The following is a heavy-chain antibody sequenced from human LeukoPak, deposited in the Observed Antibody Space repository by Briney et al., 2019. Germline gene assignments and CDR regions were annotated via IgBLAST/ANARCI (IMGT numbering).Heavy chain of an antibody. D-gene: IGHD1-26*01. CDR3: ARDLALVY. J-gene: IGHJ4*02. CDR2: ISSSGSTI. CDR1: GYTFISYV. V-gene: IGHV3-48*03. Sequence: GGSLRLSFAVSGYTFISYVMNWVRQAPGKGLEWVSYISSSGSTIYDADSVKGRFTISRDNAKHSLYLQMNSLRAEDTAVYYCARDLALVYWGQGTLVTVSS.